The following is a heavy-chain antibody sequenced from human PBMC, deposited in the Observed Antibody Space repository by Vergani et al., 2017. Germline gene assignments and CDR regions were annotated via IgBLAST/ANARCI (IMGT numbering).Heavy chain of an antibody. J-gene: IGHJ3*02. CDR3: ARVGYSSSSRGAFDI. CDR2: ISSSSSYT. D-gene: IGHD6-13*01. V-gene: IGHV3-11*05. CDR1: GFTFSDYY. Sequence: QVQLVESGGGLVKPGGSLSLSCAASGFTFSDYYMSWIRQAPGKGLEWVSYISSSSSYTNYADSVKGRFTISRDNAKNSLYLQMNSLRAEDTAVYYCARVGYSSSSRGAFDIWGQGTMVTVSS.